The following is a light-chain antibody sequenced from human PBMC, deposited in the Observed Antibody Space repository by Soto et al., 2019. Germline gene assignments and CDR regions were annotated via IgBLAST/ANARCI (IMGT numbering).Light chain of an antibody. CDR3: QQYNSYLT. CDR2: DAS. V-gene: IGKV1-5*01. Sequence: DIQMTQSPSTLSASVGDRVTITGRASQSISSWLAWYQQKPGKAPKLLIYDASSLESGVPSRFSGSGSGTEFPLSISSLQPDEFATYYCQQYNSYLTFGGGTKVEIK. CDR1: QSISSW. J-gene: IGKJ4*01.